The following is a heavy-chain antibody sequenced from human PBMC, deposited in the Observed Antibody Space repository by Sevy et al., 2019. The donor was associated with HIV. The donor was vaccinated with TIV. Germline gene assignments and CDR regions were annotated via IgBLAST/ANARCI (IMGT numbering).Heavy chain of an antibody. CDR1: GFTFDDYA. J-gene: IGHJ3*02. D-gene: IGHD4-17*01. V-gene: IGHV3-9*03. CDR3: AKGGPYAADAFDI. CDR2: ISWNSGSI. Sequence: GGSLRLSCAASGFTFDDYAMHWVRQAPGKGLEWVSGISWNSGSIGYADSVKGRFTISRDNAKNSLYLLMNSLRAEDMALYYCAKGGPYAADAFDIWGQGTMVTVSS.